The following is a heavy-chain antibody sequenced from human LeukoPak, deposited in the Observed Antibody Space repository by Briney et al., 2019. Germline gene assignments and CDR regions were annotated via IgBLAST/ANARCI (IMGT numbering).Heavy chain of an antibody. J-gene: IGHJ6*04. CDR3: ARVKGNWNDVHYYYYGMDV. CDR2: IYYSGST. V-gene: IGHV4-59*01. CDR1: GGSISSYY. Sequence: PSETLSLTCTVSGGSISSYYWSWIRQSPGKGLEWIGYIYYSGSTNYNPPLRSRVTISVDTSKNQFSLKLSSVTAADTAVYYCARVKGNWNDVHYYYYGMDVWGKGTTVTVSS. D-gene: IGHD1-1*01.